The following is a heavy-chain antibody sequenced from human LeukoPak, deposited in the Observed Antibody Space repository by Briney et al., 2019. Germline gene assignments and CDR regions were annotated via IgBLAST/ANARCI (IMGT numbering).Heavy chain of an antibody. CDR3: AREGKRPGTGDSDAFDI. J-gene: IGHJ3*02. CDR1: VCTFTDYY. Sequence: GASVNVSCKASVCTFTDYYIHWVGQAPGQGLYWMGWINPNSCCTNYAQKCQGRVTMTRDTSISTAYMELSRLRPDDTAVYYCAREGKRPGTGDSDAFDIWRQGTMVTVSS. V-gene: IGHV1-2*02. CDR2: INPNSCCT. D-gene: IGHD3-10*01.